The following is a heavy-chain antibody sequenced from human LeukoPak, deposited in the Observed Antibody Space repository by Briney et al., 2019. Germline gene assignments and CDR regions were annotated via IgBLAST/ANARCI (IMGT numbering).Heavy chain of an antibody. D-gene: IGHD3-22*01. CDR3: ARDHRNYYDSSGSSRRWFDP. Sequence: ASVKVSCKASGYTFTSYGISWVRQAPGQGLEWMGWISAYNGNTNYAQELQGRVTMTTDTSTSTAYMELRSLRSDDTAVYYCARDHRNYYDSSGSSRRWFDPWGQGTLVTVSS. V-gene: IGHV1-18*01. CDR1: GYTFTSYG. CDR2: ISAYNGNT. J-gene: IGHJ5*02.